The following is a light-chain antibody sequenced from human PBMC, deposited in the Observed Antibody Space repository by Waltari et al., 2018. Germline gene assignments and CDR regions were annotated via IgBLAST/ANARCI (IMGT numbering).Light chain of an antibody. CDR3: AAWDDSLSGLV. J-gene: IGLJ3*02. Sequence: QSVLTQPPSASGTPGQKVTISCNGSSSNIGSNYVYWYQQFPGTAPKLLIFKNNQRPSGVPERFSDSKSGTHASPAINGLRVEDEGGYYCAAWDDSLSGLVLGGGTKVTVL. CDR2: KNN. V-gene: IGLV1-47*01. CDR1: SSNIGSNY.